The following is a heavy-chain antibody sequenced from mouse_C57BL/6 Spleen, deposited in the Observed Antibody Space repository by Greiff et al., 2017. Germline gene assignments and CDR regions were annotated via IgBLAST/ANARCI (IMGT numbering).Heavy chain of an antibody. CDR2: IWTGGGT. Sequence: VQLVESGPGLVAPSQSLSITCTVSGFSLTSYAISWVRQPPGKGLEWLGVIWTGGGTNYNSALKSRLSISKDNSKSQVVLKMNSLQTDDTARYYCARNYHDGYTAWFAYWGQGTLVTVSA. CDR3: ARNYHDGYTAWFAY. J-gene: IGHJ3*01. V-gene: IGHV2-9-1*01. D-gene: IGHD2-3*01. CDR1: GFSLTSYA.